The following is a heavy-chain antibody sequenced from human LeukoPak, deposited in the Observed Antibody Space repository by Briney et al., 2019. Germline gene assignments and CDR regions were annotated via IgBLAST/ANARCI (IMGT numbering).Heavy chain of an antibody. D-gene: IGHD4/OR15-4a*01. Sequence: GASVKVSCKASGYTFTSYGVSWVRQAPGQGLEWMGWISTYNGDTDYAQKLQGRLTMTTDTSTSTAYMELRSLRSDDTAVYYCARETIEAFDVWGQGTMVTVSS. CDR1: GYTFTSYG. V-gene: IGHV1-18*01. CDR2: ISTYNGDT. J-gene: IGHJ3*01. CDR3: ARETIEAFDV.